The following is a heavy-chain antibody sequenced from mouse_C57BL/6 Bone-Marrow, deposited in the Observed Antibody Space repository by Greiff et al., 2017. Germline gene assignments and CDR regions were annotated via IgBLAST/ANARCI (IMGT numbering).Heavy chain of an antibody. Sequence: EVKLLESGPGLVKPSQSLSLTCSVTGYSITSGYYWNWIRQFPGNKLEWMGYISYDGSNNYNPSLKNRISITRDTTKNQFFLKLNSVTTEDTATYYCARDLHYYGSSLFAYWGQGTLVTVSA. CDR2: ISYDGSN. D-gene: IGHD1-1*01. V-gene: IGHV3-6*01. CDR1: GYSITSGYY. J-gene: IGHJ3*01. CDR3: ARDLHYYGSSLFAY.